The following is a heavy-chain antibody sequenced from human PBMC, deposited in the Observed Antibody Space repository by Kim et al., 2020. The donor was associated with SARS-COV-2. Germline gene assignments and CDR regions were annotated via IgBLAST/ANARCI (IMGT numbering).Heavy chain of an antibody. CDR2: IKEDGSVR. CDR1: RFTFSSYW. J-gene: IGHJ6*02. Sequence: GGSLRLSCAASRFTFSSYWMSWVRQAPGKGLEWVGNIKEDGSVRQYVDSVKGRFTMSRDNAKNSLYLQMNSLRAEDTAVYYCARSRDYAMDGWGQGTTVT. V-gene: IGHV3-7*03. CDR3: ARSRDYAMDG.